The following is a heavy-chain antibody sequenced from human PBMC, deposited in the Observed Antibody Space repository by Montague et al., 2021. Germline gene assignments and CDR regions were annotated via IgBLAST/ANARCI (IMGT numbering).Heavy chain of an antibody. CDR3: TFYKFRETPRGFDY. D-gene: IGHD3-10*01. CDR1: GFTFSSYW. Sequence: SLRLSCAASGFTFSSYWMHWVRQAPGKGLVWVSRISTDGSSTTYADSVKGRFTTSRDNAKNMLYLQMNSLRAEDTAVYYCTFYKFRETPRGFDYWSQGTLVTVSA. J-gene: IGHJ4*02. CDR2: ISTDGSST. V-gene: IGHV3-74*01.